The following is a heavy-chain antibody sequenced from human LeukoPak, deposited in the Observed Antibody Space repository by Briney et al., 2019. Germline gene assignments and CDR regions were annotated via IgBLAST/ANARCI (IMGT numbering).Heavy chain of an antibody. Sequence: SETLSLTCAVYGGSFSGYYWSWIRQPPGKGLEWIGEINHSGSTDYNPSLKSRVTISVDTSKNQFSLKLSSVTAADTAVYYCASALYSSSSPFDYWGQGTLVTVSS. V-gene: IGHV4-34*01. J-gene: IGHJ4*02. CDR1: GGSFSGYY. CDR3: ASALYSSSSPFDY. CDR2: INHSGST. D-gene: IGHD6-6*01.